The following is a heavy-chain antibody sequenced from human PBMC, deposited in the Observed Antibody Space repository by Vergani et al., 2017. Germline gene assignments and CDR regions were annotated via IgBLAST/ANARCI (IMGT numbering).Heavy chain of an antibody. D-gene: IGHD2-2*01. J-gene: IGHJ6*03. Sequence: EVQLVESGAGLVKPGGSLRLSCAASGFTFSSYSMNWVRQAPGKGLEWVSSISSSSSYIYYADSVKGRFTISRDNAKNSLYLQMNSLRAEDTAVYYCAREGAFCRSTSCSLDYYYYMDVWGKGTTVTVSS. CDR1: GFTFSSYS. CDR2: ISSSSSYI. V-gene: IGHV3-21*01. CDR3: AREGAFCRSTSCSLDYYYYMDV.